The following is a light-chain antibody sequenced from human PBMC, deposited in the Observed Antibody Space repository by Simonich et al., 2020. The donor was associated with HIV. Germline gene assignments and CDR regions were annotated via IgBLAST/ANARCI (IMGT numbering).Light chain of an antibody. CDR2: DVS. V-gene: IGLV2-14*02. CDR1: SSDVGSYNL. CDR3: SSYTSSSTLV. J-gene: IGLJ2*01. Sequence: QSALTQPASVSGSPGQSITISCTGTSSDVGSYNLVSWYQQHPGKAPKLMIYDVSKRPSGGSNRFSGSKSGNTASLTISGLQAEDEADYYCSSYTSSSTLVFGGGTKLTVL.